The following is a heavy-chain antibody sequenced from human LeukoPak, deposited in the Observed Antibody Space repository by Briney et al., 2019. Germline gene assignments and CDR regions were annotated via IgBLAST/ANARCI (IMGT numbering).Heavy chain of an antibody. CDR2: IDPNSGGT. CDR1: GYTFTGYY. CDR3: ARAGPYCSSTSCLIGWFDP. Sequence: GASVKVSCKASGYTFTGYYMHWVRQAPGQGLEWMGWIDPNSGGTNYAQKFQGRVTMTRDTSISTAYMELSRLRSDDTAVYYCARAGPYCSSTSCLIGWFDPWGQGTLVTVSS. D-gene: IGHD2-2*01. V-gene: IGHV1-2*02. J-gene: IGHJ5*02.